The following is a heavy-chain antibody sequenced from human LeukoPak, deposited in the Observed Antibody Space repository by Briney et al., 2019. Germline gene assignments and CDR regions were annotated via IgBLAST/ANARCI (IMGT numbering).Heavy chain of an antibody. Sequence: GRSLRLSCAASGFTFSSYGMHWVRQAPGKGLEWVAVISYDGSNKYYADSVKGRFTISRDNSKNTLYLQMNSLRAEDTAVYYCAKAGYSSGWYWGYYYYGMDVWGQGTTVTVSS. CDR3: AKAGYSSGWYWGYYYYGMDV. CDR2: ISYDGSNK. D-gene: IGHD6-19*01. V-gene: IGHV3-30*18. J-gene: IGHJ6*02. CDR1: GFTFSSYG.